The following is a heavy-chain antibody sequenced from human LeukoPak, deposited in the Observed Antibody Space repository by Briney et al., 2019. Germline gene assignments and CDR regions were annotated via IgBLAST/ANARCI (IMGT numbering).Heavy chain of an antibody. D-gene: IGHD1-26*01. J-gene: IGHJ4*02. CDR3: AKERESYFEFDL. CDR1: GFTFNNYG. Sequence: GGSLRLSCAASGFTFNNYGMSWVRQAPGKGLEWVSAISGSADNTYYVDSVKGRFTISRDNSRNTLYLQMNSLRAEDTAIYYCAKERESYFEFDLWGQGTLVTVSS. V-gene: IGHV3-23*01. CDR2: ISGSADNT.